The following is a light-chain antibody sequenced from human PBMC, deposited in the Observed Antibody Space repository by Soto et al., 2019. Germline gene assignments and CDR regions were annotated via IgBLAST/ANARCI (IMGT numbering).Light chain of an antibody. Sequence: IVVTQSPATLSASSGQRVTLSCRASQFVSSRLAWYQRRPGQVPRLLTYDTSTRAPGISERFSGSGSGTEFTLTISSLQSEDFAVYYCQEYIQWPPGMFGPGAKVDIK. CDR2: DTS. J-gene: IGKJ1*01. CDR3: QEYIQWPPGM. V-gene: IGKV3-15*01. CDR1: QFVSSR.